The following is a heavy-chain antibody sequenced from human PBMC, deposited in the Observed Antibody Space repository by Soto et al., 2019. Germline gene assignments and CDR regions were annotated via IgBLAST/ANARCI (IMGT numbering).Heavy chain of an antibody. CDR1: GFDFSNSG. D-gene: IGHD2-8*02. J-gene: IGHJ4*02. V-gene: IGHV3-30*03. CDR2: ISFDGDK. Sequence: QVKLVESGGGVVQPGTSLRLSCTASGFDFSNSGIQWVRQTPGKGLEWVALISFDGDKYYVDSVKGRFTISGDNPTNTVYLQMNRLRPEDTGVYYCARHYARGWCQFWGQGTLVTVSS. CDR3: ARHYARGWCQF.